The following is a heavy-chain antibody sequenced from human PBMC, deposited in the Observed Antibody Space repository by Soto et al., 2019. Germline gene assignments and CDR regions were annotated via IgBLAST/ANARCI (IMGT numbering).Heavy chain of an antibody. V-gene: IGHV3-11*01. CDR3: AGDDWRYYDSSGRPGAFDI. Sequence: QVQLVESGGGLVKPGGSLRLSCAASGFTFSDYYMSWIRQAPGKGLEWVSYISSSGSTIYYADSVKGRFTISRDNAKNSLYLQMNSLRAEDTAVYYCAGDDWRYYDSSGRPGAFDIWGQGTMVTVSS. J-gene: IGHJ3*02. D-gene: IGHD3-22*01. CDR1: GFTFSDYY. CDR2: ISSSGSTI.